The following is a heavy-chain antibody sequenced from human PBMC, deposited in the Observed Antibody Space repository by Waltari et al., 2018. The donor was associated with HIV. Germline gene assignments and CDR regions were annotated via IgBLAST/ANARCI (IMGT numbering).Heavy chain of an antibody. V-gene: IGHV3-73*01. CDR3: VYIVIGAAVSLES. CDR2: IGNKADREET. Sequence: EVQLVESGGGLVQPGGSLKLSCAASGFTLSGSSMHWVRQASGKGGDGVGPIGNKADREETAYAAPVKGRFTISRDDSKNTADLQMNRLKTEDTALYYCVYIVIGAAVSLESWGQGTLVTVSS. J-gene: IGHJ4*02. D-gene: IGHD5-12*01. CDR1: GFTLSGSS.